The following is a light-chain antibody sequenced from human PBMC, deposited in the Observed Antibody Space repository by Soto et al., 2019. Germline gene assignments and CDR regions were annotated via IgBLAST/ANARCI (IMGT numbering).Light chain of an antibody. Sequence: DIQMTQSPSSLSASVGDRVTITCRASQSISSYLNWYQQKPGKAPKLLIYAASSLQSGVPSRFSGSGSATDFTLTISSLQPEDFATYYGQQSYSTPWTFGQGTKVEIK. CDR2: AAS. CDR3: QQSYSTPWT. CDR1: QSISSY. J-gene: IGKJ1*01. V-gene: IGKV1-39*01.